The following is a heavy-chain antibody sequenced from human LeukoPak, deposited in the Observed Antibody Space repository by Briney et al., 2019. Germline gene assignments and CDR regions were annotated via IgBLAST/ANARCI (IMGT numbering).Heavy chain of an antibody. V-gene: IGHV3-30*14. D-gene: IGHD3-3*01. CDR2: ISYDGSNK. Sequence: GRSLRLSCAASGFTFSSYAMHWVRQAPGTGLEWVALISYDGSNKYYADSVKGRFTISRDSSKNTLYLQMNSLRAEDTAVYYCAREKKTEWTTGAFDMWGQGTMVIVSS. CDR3: AREKKTEWTTGAFDM. J-gene: IGHJ3*02. CDR1: GFTFSSYA.